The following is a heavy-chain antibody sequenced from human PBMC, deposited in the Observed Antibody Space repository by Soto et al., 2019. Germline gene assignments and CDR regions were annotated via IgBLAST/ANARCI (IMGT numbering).Heavy chain of an antibody. CDR1: GYTFTSYG. D-gene: IGHD1-1*01. CDR3: ARAGGTTGTTAGGVFDY. J-gene: IGHJ4*02. V-gene: IGHV1-18*01. CDR2: ISAYNGNT. Sequence: ASVKVSCKASGYTFTSYGISWVRQAPGQGLEWMGWISAYNGNTNYAQKLQGRVTMTADTSTSTAFMELRRLSYDDTAVYSCARAGGTTGTTAGGVFDYWGQGTLVTVSS.